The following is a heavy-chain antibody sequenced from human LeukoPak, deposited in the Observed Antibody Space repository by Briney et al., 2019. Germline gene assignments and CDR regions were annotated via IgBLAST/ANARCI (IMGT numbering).Heavy chain of an antibody. V-gene: IGHV3-30*18. CDR1: RFTFSNFG. J-gene: IGHJ3*02. CDR3: AKNLDSSGWYLAFDI. CDR2: ISYDGSNK. Sequence: GGSLRLSCAASRFTFSNFGMHWVRQAPGKGLEWVAVISYDGSNKYYADSVKGRFTISRENSKNTLYLQMNSLRAEDTAVYYCAKNLDSSGWYLAFDIWGQGTMVTVSS. D-gene: IGHD6-19*01.